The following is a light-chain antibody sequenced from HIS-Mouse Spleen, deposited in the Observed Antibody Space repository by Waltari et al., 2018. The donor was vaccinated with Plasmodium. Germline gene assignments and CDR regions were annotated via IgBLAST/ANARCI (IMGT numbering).Light chain of an antibody. CDR3: CSYAGSSTNWV. V-gene: IGLV2-23*01. J-gene: IGLJ3*02. CDR1: SSDVGSYTI. Sequence: SALTQPASVSGSPGQSITIPCTGTSSDVGSYTIVSWYQQHPGKAPKLMIYEGSKRPSGVSNRFSGSKSGNTASLTISGLQAEDEADYYCCSYAGSSTNWVFGGGTKLTVL. CDR2: EGS.